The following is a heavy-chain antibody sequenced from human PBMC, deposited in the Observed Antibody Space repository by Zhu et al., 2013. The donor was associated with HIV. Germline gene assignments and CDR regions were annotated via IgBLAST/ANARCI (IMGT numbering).Heavy chain of an antibody. CDR1: GYTFTSYG. V-gene: IGHV1-18*01. CDR2: ISAYNGNT. CDR3: ARDRSPLIPPFIAAAGTAGGDAFDI. J-gene: IGHJ3*02. D-gene: IGHD6-13*01. Sequence: QVQLVQSGAEVKKPGASVKVSCKASGYTFTSYGISWVRQAPGQGLEWMGWISAYNGNTNYAQKLQGRVTMTTDTSTSTAYMELRSLRSDDTAVYYCARDRSPLIPPFIAAAGTAGGDAFDIWGQGTMVTVSS.